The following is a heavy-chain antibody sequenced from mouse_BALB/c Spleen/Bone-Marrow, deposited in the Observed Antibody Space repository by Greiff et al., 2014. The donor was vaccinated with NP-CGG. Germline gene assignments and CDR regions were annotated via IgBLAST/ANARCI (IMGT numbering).Heavy chain of an antibody. D-gene: IGHD2-3*01. CDR3: AVYDGYAMDY. J-gene: IGHJ4*01. CDR1: GFNIKDTY. V-gene: IGHV14-3*02. Sequence: VQLQQPGAELVKPGASVKLSCTASGFNIKDTYMYWVKQGPEQGLEWIGKIDPANGNTKYDPKFQGKATITADTSSNTAYLQLSSLTSEDTAVYYCAVYDGYAMDYWGQGTSVTVSS. CDR2: IDPANGNT.